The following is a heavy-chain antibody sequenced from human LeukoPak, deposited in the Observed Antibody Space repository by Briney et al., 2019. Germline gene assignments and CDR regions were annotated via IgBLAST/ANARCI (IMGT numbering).Heavy chain of an antibody. CDR2: ISAYNGNT. D-gene: IGHD3-22*01. Sequence: GASVKVSCKASGYTFTSYGISWVRQAPGQGLEWMGWISAYNGNTNYAQKLQGRVTMTTDTSTSTAYMELRSLRSDDTAVYYCARDPDYDSSGYYYVRFDYWGQGTLVTVSS. V-gene: IGHV1-18*01. CDR1: GYTFTSYG. CDR3: ARDPDYDSSGYYYVRFDY. J-gene: IGHJ4*02.